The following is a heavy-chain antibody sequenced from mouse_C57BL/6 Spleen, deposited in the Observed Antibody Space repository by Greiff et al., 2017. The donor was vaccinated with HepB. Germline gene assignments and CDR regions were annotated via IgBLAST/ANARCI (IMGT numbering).Heavy chain of an antibody. V-gene: IGHV1-50*01. CDR1: GYTFTSYW. Sequence: VQLKQPGAELVKPGASVKLSCKASGYTFTSYWMQWVKQRPGQGLEWIGEIDPSDSYTNYNQKFKGKATLTVDTSSSTAYMQLSSLTSEDSAVYYCARCQSAYYYGSRYWYFDVWGTGTTVTVSS. J-gene: IGHJ1*03. CDR3: ARCQSAYYYGSRYWYFDV. CDR2: IDPSDSYT. D-gene: IGHD1-1*01.